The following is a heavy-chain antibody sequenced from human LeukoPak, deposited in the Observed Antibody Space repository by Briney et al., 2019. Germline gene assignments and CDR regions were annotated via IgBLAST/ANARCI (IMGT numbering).Heavy chain of an antibody. CDR1: GGSISSGGYS. D-gene: IGHD3-3*01. Sequence: PSQTLSLTCAVSGGSISSGGYSWSWIRQPPGKGLEWIGYIYYSGSTYYNPSLKSRVTISVDTSKNQFSLKLSSVTAADTAVYYCARSRSGYYKVGSGSDAFDIWGQGTMVTVSS. CDR2: IYYSGST. V-gene: IGHV4-30-4*07. J-gene: IGHJ3*02. CDR3: ARSRSGYYKVGSGSDAFDI.